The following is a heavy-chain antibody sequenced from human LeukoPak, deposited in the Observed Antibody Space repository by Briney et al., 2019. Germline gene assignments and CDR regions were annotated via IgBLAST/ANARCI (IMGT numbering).Heavy chain of an antibody. CDR1: GFSFSNNW. D-gene: IGHD3-22*01. CDR3: AKGDHYYDSSGYFS. V-gene: IGHV3-74*01. Sequence: GGSLRLSCAASGFSFSNNWMHWVRQAPGKGLVWVSRINNDGSMTHYADSVKGRFTISRDNAKNTLYLQMNSLRAEDTAVYYCAKGDHYYDSSGYFSWGQGTLVTVSS. J-gene: IGHJ4*02. CDR2: INNDGSMT.